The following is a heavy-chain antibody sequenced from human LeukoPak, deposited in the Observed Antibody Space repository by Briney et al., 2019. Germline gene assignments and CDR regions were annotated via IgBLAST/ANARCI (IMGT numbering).Heavy chain of an antibody. D-gene: IGHD1-14*01. V-gene: IGHV3-21*01. Sequence: GRSLRLSCAASGFTFDDYAMHWVHQAPGKGLEWVSSISSSSSYIYYADSVKGRFTISRDNAKNSLYLQMNSLRAEDTAVYYCARDIPEGDYWGQGTLVTVSS. CDR2: ISSSSSYI. CDR1: GFTFDDYA. CDR3: ARDIPEGDY. J-gene: IGHJ4*02.